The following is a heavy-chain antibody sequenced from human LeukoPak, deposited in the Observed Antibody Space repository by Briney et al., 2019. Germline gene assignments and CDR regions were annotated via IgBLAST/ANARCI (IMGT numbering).Heavy chain of an antibody. D-gene: IGHD3-22*01. V-gene: IGHV4-59*01. J-gene: IGHJ6*02. Sequence: SETLSLTCTVSGGSISSYSWSWIRQSPGKGLEWIGYIYYSGSTNYNPSLKSRVTISVDTSKNQFSLKLSSVTAADTAMYYCYNMGGSGYYYYYYGMDVWGQGTTVTVSS. CDR2: IYYSGST. CDR3: YNMGGSGYYYYYYGMDV. CDR1: GGSISSYS.